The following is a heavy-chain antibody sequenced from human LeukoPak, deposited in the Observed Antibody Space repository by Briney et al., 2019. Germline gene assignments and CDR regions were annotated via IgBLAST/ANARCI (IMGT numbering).Heavy chain of an antibody. D-gene: IGHD3-22*01. Sequence: GGSLRLSCAASGFTFRRYEMNWVRQAPGKGLEWVSYITSSGNTIYYADSVKGRFTISRDNAKNSLYLQMNSLRAEDTAVYYCARANYYDISGYDYWGQGTLVTVSS. CDR3: ARANYYDISGYDY. V-gene: IGHV3-48*03. J-gene: IGHJ4*02. CDR1: GFTFRRYE. CDR2: ITSSGNTI.